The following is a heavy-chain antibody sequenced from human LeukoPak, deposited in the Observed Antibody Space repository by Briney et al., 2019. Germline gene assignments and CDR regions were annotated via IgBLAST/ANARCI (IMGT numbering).Heavy chain of an antibody. CDR2: ISAYNGNT. V-gene: IGHV1-18*01. CDR3: ARAYYYYGMDV. CDR1: GYTFTSYG. J-gene: IGHJ6*02. Sequence: KPGASVKVSCKASGYTFTSYGISWVRQAPGQGLEWMGWISAYNGNTNYAQKLQGRVTTTTDTSTSTAYMELRSLRSDDTAVYYCARAYYYYGMDVWGQGTTVTVSS.